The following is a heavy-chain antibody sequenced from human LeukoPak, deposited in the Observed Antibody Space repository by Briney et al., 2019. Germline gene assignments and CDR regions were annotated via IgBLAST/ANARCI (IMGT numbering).Heavy chain of an antibody. CDR3: TTGEAGSSSLDY. CDR1: GFTFSNAW. V-gene: IGHV3-15*01. Sequence: PGGSLRLSCAASGFTFSNAWMSWVRQAPGKGLEWVGRIKSKTDGGTTDYAAPVKGRFTISGDDSKNTLYLQMNSLKTEDTAVYYCTTGEAGSSSLDYWGQGTLVTVSS. D-gene: IGHD6-6*01. CDR2: IKSKTDGGTT. J-gene: IGHJ4*02.